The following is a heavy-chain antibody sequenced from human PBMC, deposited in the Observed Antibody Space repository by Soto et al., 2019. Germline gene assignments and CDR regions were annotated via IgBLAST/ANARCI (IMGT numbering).Heavy chain of an antibody. D-gene: IGHD3-10*01. V-gene: IGHV3-23*01. J-gene: IGHJ4*02. CDR2: ISGPSSST. Sequence: EVKLLESGGGLFRPGGSLRLSCVASGFTFGDYTMTWVRQAPGKGLEWVSTISGPSSSTYYADSVKGRFTVSRDNSNNTLHLHMNSLRAGDTALYYCARADVVPMVHSTALEFWGQGTLVTVSS. CDR1: GFTFGDYT. CDR3: ARADVVPMVHSTALEF.